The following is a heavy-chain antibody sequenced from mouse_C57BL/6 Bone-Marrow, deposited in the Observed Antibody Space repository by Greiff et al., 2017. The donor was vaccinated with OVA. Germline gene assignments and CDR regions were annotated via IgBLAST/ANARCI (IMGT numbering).Heavy chain of an antibody. V-gene: IGHV1-69*01. CDR1: GYTFTSYW. J-gene: IGHJ1*03. CDR2: IDPSDSYT. Sequence: QVQLQQPGAELVMPGASVKLSCKASGYTFTSYWMHWVKQRPGQGLEWIGEIDPSDSYTNYNQKFKGKSTLTVDKSSSTAYMQLSSRTSEDSAVYYCAREDDGWYFDVWGTGTTVTVSS. CDR3: AREDDGWYFDV. D-gene: IGHD2-12*01.